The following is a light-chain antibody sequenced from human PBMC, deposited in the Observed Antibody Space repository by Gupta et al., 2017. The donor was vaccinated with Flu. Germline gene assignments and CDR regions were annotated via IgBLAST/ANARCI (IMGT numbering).Light chain of an antibody. CDR3: RQGLQTPLT. V-gene: IGKV2-28*01. J-gene: IGKJ1*01. CDR2: LGS. Sequence: LSLPVTPGEPASISCRSSQSLRNNYLAWYLQKPGQSPQLLIYLGSNRASGVPDRFSGSGSGTDFTLKISRVEAEDVGLYYCRQGLQTPLTFGQGTKVEIK. CDR1: QSLRNNY.